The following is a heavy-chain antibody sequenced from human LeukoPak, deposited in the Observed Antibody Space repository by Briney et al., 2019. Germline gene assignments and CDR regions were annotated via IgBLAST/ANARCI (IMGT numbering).Heavy chain of an antibody. CDR2: IYYSGST. V-gene: IGHV4-59*12. Sequence: TSETLSLTCTVSGGSISSSYWSWIRQPPGKGLEWIGSIYYSGSTYYNPSLKSRVTISVDTSKNQFSLKLSSVTAADTAVYYCARVRSTSRKIDYWGQGTLVTVSS. J-gene: IGHJ4*02. D-gene: IGHD2-2*01. CDR3: ARVRSTSRKIDY. CDR1: GGSISSSY.